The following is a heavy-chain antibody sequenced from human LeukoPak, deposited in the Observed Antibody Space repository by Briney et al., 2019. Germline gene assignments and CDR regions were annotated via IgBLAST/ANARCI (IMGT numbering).Heavy chain of an antibody. CDR1: GFTFSTYG. CDR2: IRYDGGNK. D-gene: IGHD4-17*01. Sequence: GGSLRLSCAASGFTFSTYGMHWVRQAPGKGLEWVSLIRYDGGNKYYADSVKGRFTISRDNSKNTLYLQMNSLRAEDTAVYYCVKDPYGDYLHYFDYWGQGTLVTVSS. V-gene: IGHV3-30*02. CDR3: VKDPYGDYLHYFDY. J-gene: IGHJ4*02.